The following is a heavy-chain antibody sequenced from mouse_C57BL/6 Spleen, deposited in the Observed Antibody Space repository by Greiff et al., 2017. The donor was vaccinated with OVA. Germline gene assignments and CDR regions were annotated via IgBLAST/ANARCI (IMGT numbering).Heavy chain of an antibody. CDR3: ARDEDYAMDY. V-gene: IGHV5-17*01. J-gene: IGHJ4*01. Sequence: EVMLVESGGGLVKPGGSLKLSCAASGFTFSDYGMHWVRQAPEKGLEWVAYISSGSSTIYYADTVKGRFTISRDNAKNTLFLQMTSLRSEDTAMYYCARDEDYAMDYWGQGTSVTVSS. CDR2: ISSGSSTI. CDR1: GFTFSDYG.